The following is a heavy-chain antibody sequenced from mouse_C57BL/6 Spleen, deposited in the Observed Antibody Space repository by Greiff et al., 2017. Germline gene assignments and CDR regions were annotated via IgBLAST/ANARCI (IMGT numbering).Heavy chain of an antibody. D-gene: IGHD1-1*01. CDR1: GYTFTSYD. CDR2: IYPRDGST. CDR3: ARSITTVVATGVDYFDY. J-gene: IGHJ2*01. V-gene: IGHV1-85*01. Sequence: VQLQQSGPELVKPGASVKLSCKASGYTFTSYDINWVKQRPGQGLEWIGWIYPRDGSTKYNEKFKGKATLTLDTSSSTAYMELHSLTSEDSAVYFCARSITTVVATGVDYFDYWGQGTTLTVSS.